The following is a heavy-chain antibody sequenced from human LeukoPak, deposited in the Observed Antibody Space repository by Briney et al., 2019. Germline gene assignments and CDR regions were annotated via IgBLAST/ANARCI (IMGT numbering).Heavy chain of an antibody. D-gene: IGHD4-17*01. CDR2: INPNSGGT. J-gene: IGHJ6*02. CDR1: GYTFTGYY. V-gene: IGHV1-2*02. Sequence: ASVKVSCKASGYTFTGYYMYWVRQAPGQGLEWMGWINPNSGGTNYAQKFQGRVTMTRDTSISTAYMELSRLRSDDTAVYYCARGGNTDYGDYGMDVWGQGTTVTVSS. CDR3: ARGGNTDYGDYGMDV.